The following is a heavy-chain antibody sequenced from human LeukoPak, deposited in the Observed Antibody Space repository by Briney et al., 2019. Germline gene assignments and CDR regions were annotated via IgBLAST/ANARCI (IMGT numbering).Heavy chain of an antibody. D-gene: IGHD3-22*01. CDR1: GSSISSYY. Sequence: SETLSLTCTVSGSSISSYYWSWIRQPAGKGLEWIGRIYTSGSTNYNPSLKSRVTMSVDTSKNQFSLKLSSVTAADTAVYYCARDPGFYDSSGYYWVPGDAFDIWGQGTMATVSS. CDR3: ARDPGFYDSSGYYWVPGDAFDI. CDR2: IYTSGST. J-gene: IGHJ3*02. V-gene: IGHV4-4*07.